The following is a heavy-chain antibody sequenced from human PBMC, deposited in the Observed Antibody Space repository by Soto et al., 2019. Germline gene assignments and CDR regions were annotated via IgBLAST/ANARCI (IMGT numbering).Heavy chain of an antibody. CDR2: ISYDGSNK. V-gene: IGHV3-30*18. J-gene: IGHJ4*02. CDR1: GFTFSSYG. Sequence: ESGGGVVQPGRSLRVSCAASGFTFSSYGMHWVRQAPGKGLEWVAVISYDGSNKYYADSVKGRFTISRDNSKNTLYLQMNSLRAEDTAVYYCANAPAIVLVPAAMGGDYWGQGTLVTVSS. D-gene: IGHD2-2*01. CDR3: ANAPAIVLVPAAMGGDY.